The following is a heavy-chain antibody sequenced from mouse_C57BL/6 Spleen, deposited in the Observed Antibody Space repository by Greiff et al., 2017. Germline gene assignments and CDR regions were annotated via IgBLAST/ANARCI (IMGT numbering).Heavy chain of an antibody. CDR3: TTNSDWFAY. Sequence: EVQLQQSGAELVRPGASVKLSCTASGFNIKDYYMHWVKQRPEQGLEWIGRIDPEDGDTEYAPKFQGKATMTADTSSHTAYLQLSSLTSEDTAVYYCTTNSDWFAYWGQGTLVTVSA. V-gene: IGHV14-1*01. D-gene: IGHD4-1*02. CDR2: IDPEDGDT. CDR1: GFNIKDYY. J-gene: IGHJ3*01.